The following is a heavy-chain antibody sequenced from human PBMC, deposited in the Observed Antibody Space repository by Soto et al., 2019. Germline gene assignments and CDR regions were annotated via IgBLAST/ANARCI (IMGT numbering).Heavy chain of an antibody. Sequence: PSETLSLTCTASGDSVSTNSYSWGWIRQSPGKGLEWIGTIYSSENTFYNPSLLSRVTISVDTSKNEFSLRLSSVTAADTAVYYCARLNGYCISTNCHGYYGMDVWGQGTTVT. D-gene: IGHD2-2*03. J-gene: IGHJ6*02. CDR3: ARLNGYCISTNCHGYYGMDV. CDR1: GDSVSTNSYS. V-gene: IGHV4-39*01. CDR2: IYSSENT.